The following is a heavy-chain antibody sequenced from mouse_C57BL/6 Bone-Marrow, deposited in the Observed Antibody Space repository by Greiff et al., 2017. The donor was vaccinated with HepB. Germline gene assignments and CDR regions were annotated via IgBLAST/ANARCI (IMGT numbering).Heavy chain of an antibody. Sequence: VKLQQSGPELVKPGASVKISCKASGYAFSSSWMNWVKQRPGKGLEWIGRIYPGDGDTNYNGKFKGKATLTADKSSSTAYMQLSSLTSEDSAVYFCARSTAAPDYWGQGTTLTVSS. CDR1: GYAFSSSW. CDR3: ARSTAAPDY. CDR2: IYPGDGDT. V-gene: IGHV1-82*01. D-gene: IGHD1-2*01. J-gene: IGHJ2*01.